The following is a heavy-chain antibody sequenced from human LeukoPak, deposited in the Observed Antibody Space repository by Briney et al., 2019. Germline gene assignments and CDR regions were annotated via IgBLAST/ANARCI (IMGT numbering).Heavy chain of an antibody. J-gene: IGHJ3*02. CDR1: GYSFTSYW. CDR2: IYPGDSDT. Sequence: GESLKISCKGSGYSFTSYWIGWVRQMPGKGLEGMGIIYPGDSDTRYSPSFQGQVTISADKSISTAYLQWSSLKASDTAMYYCARLSGYSSGWYDAFDIWGQGTMVTVSS. CDR3: ARLSGYSSGWYDAFDI. V-gene: IGHV5-51*01. D-gene: IGHD6-19*01.